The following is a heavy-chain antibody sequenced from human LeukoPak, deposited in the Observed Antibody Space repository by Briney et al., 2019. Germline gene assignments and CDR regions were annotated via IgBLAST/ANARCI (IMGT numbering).Heavy chain of an antibody. CDR3: ARCSGGSCYSPYFDY. J-gene: IGHJ4*02. CDR1: GYSFTSYW. V-gene: IGHV5-51*01. CDR2: IYPGDSDT. Sequence: RESLKISCKGSGYSFTSYWIGWVRQMPGKGLEWMGIIYPGDSDTRYSPSFQGQVTISADKSISTAYLQWSSLKASDTAMYYCARCSGGSCYSPYFDYWGQGTLVTVSS. D-gene: IGHD2-15*01.